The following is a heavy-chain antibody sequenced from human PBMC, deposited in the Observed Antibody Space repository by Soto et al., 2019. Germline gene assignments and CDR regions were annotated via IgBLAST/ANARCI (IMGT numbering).Heavy chain of an antibody. CDR1: GFPFSDYY. V-gene: IGHV3-11*06. CDR2: ISSSSIYT. D-gene: IGHD3-10*01. Sequence: QVQLVESGGGLVKPGWSLLLSCAASGFPFSDYYMNWIRQAPGKGPEWVSYISSSSIYTNYADSVKRIFTISRDNSKNSLYLQIKILRPEDSAAYDCLKDISPNSLSSGRFSYWRQGILVTISS. CDR3: LKDISPNSLSSGRFSY. J-gene: IGHJ4*02.